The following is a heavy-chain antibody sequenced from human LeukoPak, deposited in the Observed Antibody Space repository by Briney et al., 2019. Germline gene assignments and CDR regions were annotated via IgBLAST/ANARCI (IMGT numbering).Heavy chain of an antibody. D-gene: IGHD6-13*01. CDR2: ISGSGGST. J-gene: IGHJ4*02. CDR1: GFTFSSYA. Sequence: GGSLRLFCAASGFTFSSYAMSWVRQAPGKGLEWVSAISGSGGSTYYADSVKGRFTISRDNSKNTLYLQMNSLRAEDTAVYYCAKSPRPGYSSSWYYFDYWGQGTLVTVSS. V-gene: IGHV3-23*01. CDR3: AKSPRPGYSSSWYYFDY.